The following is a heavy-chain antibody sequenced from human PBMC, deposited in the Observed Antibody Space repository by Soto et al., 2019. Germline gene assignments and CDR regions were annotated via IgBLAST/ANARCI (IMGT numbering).Heavy chain of an antibody. J-gene: IGHJ5*02. CDR1: GYTFTSYG. D-gene: IGHD3-16*02. V-gene: IGHV1-18*01. CDR3: ARVNDYVWGSYPKYNWFDP. CDR2: ISAYNGNT. Sequence: ASVKVSCKASGYTFTSYGISWVRQAPGQGLEWMGWISAYNGNTNYAQKLQGRVTMTTDTSTSTAYMELRSLRSDDTAVYYCARVNDYVWGSYPKYNWFDPWGQGTLVNVSS.